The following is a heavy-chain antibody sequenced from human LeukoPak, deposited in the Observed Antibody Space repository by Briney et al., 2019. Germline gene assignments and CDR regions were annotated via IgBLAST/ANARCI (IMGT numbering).Heavy chain of an antibody. V-gene: IGHV3-7*01. Sequence: GGSLRLSCAASGFTFSSYWMGWVRQAPGKGLEWVANIKQDGSEKYYVDSVKGRFTISRDNAKNSLYLQMNSLRAEDTAVYHCARDTHHGSGSYRSNYFDYWGQGTLVTVSS. CDR3: ARDTHHGSGSYRSNYFDY. J-gene: IGHJ4*02. CDR1: GFTFSSYW. D-gene: IGHD3-10*01. CDR2: IKQDGSEK.